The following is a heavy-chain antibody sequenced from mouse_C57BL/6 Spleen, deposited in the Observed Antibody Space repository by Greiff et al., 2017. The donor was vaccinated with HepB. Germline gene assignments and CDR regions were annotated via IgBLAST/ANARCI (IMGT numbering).Heavy chain of an antibody. D-gene: IGHD1-1*01. V-gene: IGHV2-2*01. CDR2: IWSGGST. CDR1: GFSLTSYG. J-gene: IGHJ1*03. Sequence: VQRVESGPGLVQPSQSLSITCTVSGFSLTSYGVHWVRQSPGKGLEWLGVIWSGGSTDYNAAFISRLSISKDNSKSQVFFKMNSLQADDTAIYYCARLVLRYFDVWGTGTTVTVSS. CDR3: ARLVLRYFDV.